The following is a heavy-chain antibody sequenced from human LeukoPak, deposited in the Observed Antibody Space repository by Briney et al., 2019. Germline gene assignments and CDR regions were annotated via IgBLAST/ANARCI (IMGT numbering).Heavy chain of an antibody. CDR2: ISGSGGST. V-gene: IGHV3-23*01. Sequence: GGSLRLSCAASGFTFSSYAMNWVRQAPGKGLEWVSGISGSGGSTYYADSVKGRFTISRDNAKNSLSLQMNNLRAEDTAVYYCARDQYLDYRGQGTLVTVSS. CDR3: ARDQYLDY. J-gene: IGHJ4*02. CDR1: GFTFSSYA.